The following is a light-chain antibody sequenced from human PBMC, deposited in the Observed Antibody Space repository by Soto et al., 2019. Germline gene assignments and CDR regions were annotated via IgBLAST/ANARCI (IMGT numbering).Light chain of an antibody. CDR3: QQFNSYPIT. CDR2: DVS. J-gene: IGKJ5*01. V-gene: IGKV1-13*02. CDR1: QDIRGA. Sequence: AIQVTQSPSSLSASVGDRVTITCRTSQDIRGALAWYQQKPGKPPRLLIYDVSSLESGVPSRFSGSGSGTDFTLTISSLQPEDFGTYFCQQFNSYPITFGHGARLEIK.